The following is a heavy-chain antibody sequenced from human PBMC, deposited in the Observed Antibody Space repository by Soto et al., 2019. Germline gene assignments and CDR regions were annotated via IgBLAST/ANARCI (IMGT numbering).Heavy chain of an antibody. Sequence: QVQLVQSGAEVQKPGSSVMVSCKASGGTFSSSAISWVRQAPGQGLEWMGAIIPVFGTAHYAQKFQGRVTLTADTPTTTAYMYLSRPRSEDTAVYYCALERTDTGMHVCG. V-gene: IGHV1-69*06. CDR2: IIPVFGTA. CDR1: GGTFSSSA. D-gene: IGHD2-8*02. CDR3: ALERTDTGMHV. J-gene: IGHJ6*02.